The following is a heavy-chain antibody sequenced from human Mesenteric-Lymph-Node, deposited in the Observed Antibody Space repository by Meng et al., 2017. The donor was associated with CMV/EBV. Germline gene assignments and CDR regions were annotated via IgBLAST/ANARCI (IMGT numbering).Heavy chain of an antibody. D-gene: IGHD3-3*01. V-gene: IGHV3-21*01. Sequence: GGSLRLSCAASGFTFSSYKMNWVRQAPGKGLEWVSSISTSSSYIYYADSVKGRFTISRDNAKNSLYLQMNSLRAEDTAVYYCARDYDFWREDGMDVWGQGTTVTVSS. CDR1: GFTFSSYK. J-gene: IGHJ6*02. CDR3: ARDYDFWREDGMDV. CDR2: ISTSSSYI.